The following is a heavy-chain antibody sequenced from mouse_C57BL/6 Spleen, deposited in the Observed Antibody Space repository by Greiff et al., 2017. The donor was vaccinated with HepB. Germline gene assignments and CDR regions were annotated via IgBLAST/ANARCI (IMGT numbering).Heavy chain of an antibody. J-gene: IGHJ2*01. Sequence: VQLQQPGAELVKPGASVKLSCKASGYTFTSYWMHWVKQRPGQGLEWIGMIHPNSGSTNYNEKFKSKATLTVDKSSSTAYMQLSSLTSEDSAVYYCARSALLRTGFDYWGQGTTLTVSS. CDR2: IHPNSGST. CDR1: GYTFTSYW. D-gene: IGHD1-2*01. V-gene: IGHV1-64*01. CDR3: ARSALLRTGFDY.